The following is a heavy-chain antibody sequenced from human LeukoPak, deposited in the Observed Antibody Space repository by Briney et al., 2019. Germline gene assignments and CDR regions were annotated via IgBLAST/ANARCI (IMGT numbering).Heavy chain of an antibody. CDR1: GFTFGSYA. D-gene: IGHD1-7*01. Sequence: GGSLRLSCAASGFTFGSYAMHWVRHSAGKGLEWVALISYDGNNKYYADSVKGRFTISRDNSKNTVNLQMNSLRAEDTAVYYCARTLLRGTDAFDYWGQGTLVTVSP. V-gene: IGHV3-30*04. J-gene: IGHJ4*02. CDR2: ISYDGNNK. CDR3: ARTLLRGTDAFDY.